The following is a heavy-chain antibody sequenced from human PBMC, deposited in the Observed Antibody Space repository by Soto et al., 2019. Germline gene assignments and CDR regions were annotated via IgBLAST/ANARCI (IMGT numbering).Heavy chain of an antibody. CDR2: ISYDGGKT. CDR1: GFTFSSFG. CDR3: AKILYDSYSSPFDY. V-gene: IGHV3-30*18. D-gene: IGHD3-22*01. J-gene: IGHJ4*02. Sequence: GGSLRLSCAASGFTFSSFGMHWVRQAPGKGLEWVAIISYDGGKTYYADSVKGRFTISRDNSKNTLYLQMNSLRPEDAGLYHCAKILYDSYSSPFDYWGQGTLVTVSS.